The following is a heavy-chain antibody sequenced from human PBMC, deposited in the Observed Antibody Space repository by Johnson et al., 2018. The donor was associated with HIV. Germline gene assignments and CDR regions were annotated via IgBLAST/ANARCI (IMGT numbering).Heavy chain of an antibody. CDR2: ISYDGSNK. CDR1: GFTFSSYA. J-gene: IGHJ3*02. CDR3: AREIQYFTAFDI. Sequence: VQLVESGGGVVQPGRSLRLSCAASGFTFSSYAMHCVRQAPGKGLEWVAVISYDGSNKYYADSVKGRFTISIDNSKNTLYLQMDSLRPEDTAVYYGAREIQYFTAFDIWCQGTMVTVSS. D-gene: IGHD3-9*01. V-gene: IGHV3-30-3*01.